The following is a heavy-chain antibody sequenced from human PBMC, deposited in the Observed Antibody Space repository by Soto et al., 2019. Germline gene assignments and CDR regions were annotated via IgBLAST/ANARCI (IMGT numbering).Heavy chain of an antibody. J-gene: IGHJ6*02. D-gene: IGHD3-10*01. Sequence: SVKVSCKASGGTFSSYAISWVRQAPGQGLEWMGGIIPIFGTANYAQKFQGRVTITADESTSTAYMELSSLRSEDTAVYYCARGSTMVRGVINTSYYYGMDVWGQGTTVTVSS. CDR1: GGTFSSYA. CDR2: IIPIFGTA. V-gene: IGHV1-69*13. CDR3: ARGSTMVRGVINTSYYYGMDV.